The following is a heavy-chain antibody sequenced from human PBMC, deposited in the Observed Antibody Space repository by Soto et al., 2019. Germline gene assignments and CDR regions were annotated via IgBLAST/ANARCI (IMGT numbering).Heavy chain of an antibody. J-gene: IGHJ6*02. Sequence: QVQLVQSGAEVKKPGASVKVSCKASGYTFTSYYMHWVRQAPGQGLEWMGIINPSGGSTSYAQKFQCRVTMTRDTSTSTVYMELSSLRSEYTAVYYCASAPSVPAPYGMDVWGQWTTVTVSS. D-gene: IGHD2-2*01. CDR1: GYTFTSYY. CDR3: ASAPSVPAPYGMDV. V-gene: IGHV1-46*01. CDR2: INPSGGST.